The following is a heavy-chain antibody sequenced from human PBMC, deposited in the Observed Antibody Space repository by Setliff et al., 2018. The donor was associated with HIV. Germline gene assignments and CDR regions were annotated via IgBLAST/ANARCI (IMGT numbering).Heavy chain of an antibody. Sequence: HPGGSLRLSCAASGFHFSSHAMSWVRQAPGKGLEWVSVISGSGASTFYADSVKGRFTISRDNSKNTLYLQMNGLRVEDTAVHYCAKDGISGGAYPPYYFDYWGHGTLVTVSS. D-gene: IGHD2-15*01. CDR2: ISGSGAST. J-gene: IGHJ4*01. CDR3: AKDGISGGAYPPYYFDY. V-gene: IGHV3-23*01. CDR1: GFHFSSHA.